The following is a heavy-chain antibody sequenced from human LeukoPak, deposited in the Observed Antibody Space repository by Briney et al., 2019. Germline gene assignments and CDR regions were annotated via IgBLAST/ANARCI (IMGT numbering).Heavy chain of an antibody. Sequence: KASETLSLTCAVYGGSFSGYYWSWIRQPPGKGLEWIGEINHSGSTNYNPSLKSRVTISVETSKNQFSLKLSSVTAADTAVYYCARLPVSGWFDPWGQGNLVIVSS. CDR1: GGSFSGYY. CDR2: INHSGST. V-gene: IGHV4-34*01. CDR3: ARLPVSGWFDP. J-gene: IGHJ5*02.